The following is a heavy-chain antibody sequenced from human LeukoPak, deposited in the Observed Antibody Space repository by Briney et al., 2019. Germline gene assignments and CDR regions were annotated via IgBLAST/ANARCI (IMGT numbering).Heavy chain of an antibody. CDR3: AKDFYSGSGSFFPA. D-gene: IGHD3-10*01. CDR1: GFTFNTHA. CDR2: ITINGGST. Sequence: GGSLRLSCVASGFTFNTHAMHWVRQAPGKGLEYVSGITINGGSTYYLNSVKGRFTVSRDNSENTLYLQMNSLRAEDTAVYYCAKDFYSGSGSFFPAWGQGTLVTVSS. V-gene: IGHV3-64*04. J-gene: IGHJ5*02.